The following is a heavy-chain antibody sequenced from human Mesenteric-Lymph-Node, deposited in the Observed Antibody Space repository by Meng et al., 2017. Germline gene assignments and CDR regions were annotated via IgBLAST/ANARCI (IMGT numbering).Heavy chain of an antibody. CDR1: GDSVSTSYY. V-gene: IGHV4-61*01. J-gene: IGHJ4*02. D-gene: IGHD6-19*01. CDR2: IYYTGRT. CDR3: ARMIGSGPFDY. Sequence: QLRLQESGPGLVKPSGTLSLTCAVSGDSVSTSYYWSWIRQSPGKRLELIGYIYYTGRTDYNPSLKSRVTISVDTSKNQFSLRLNSVTAADTAVYYCARMIGSGPFDYWGQGTLVTVSS.